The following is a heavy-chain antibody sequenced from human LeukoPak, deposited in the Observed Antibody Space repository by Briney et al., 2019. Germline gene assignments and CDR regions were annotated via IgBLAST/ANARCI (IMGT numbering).Heavy chain of an antibody. J-gene: IGHJ4*02. Sequence: GGSLRLSCAASGFTFSTYAMSWVRQAPGKGLEWVSVISNSGDSTAYADSVKGRFTISRDNSKNTLYLQMNSLRAEDTAVYYCAREGMNYYDSSGWFDYWGQGTLVTVSS. D-gene: IGHD3-22*01. V-gene: IGHV3-23*01. CDR1: GFTFSTYA. CDR2: ISNSGDST. CDR3: AREGMNYYDSSGWFDY.